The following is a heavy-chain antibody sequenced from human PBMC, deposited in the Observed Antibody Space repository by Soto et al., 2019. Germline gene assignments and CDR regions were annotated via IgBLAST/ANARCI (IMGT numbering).Heavy chain of an antibody. J-gene: IGHJ4*02. CDR3: ARAIKRCEVNYYFDF. V-gene: IGHV1-69*06. D-gene: IGHD5-12*01. CDR1: GSTFNNFA. Sequence: QVVLLQSGAEVKEPGSSVRVSCQVSGSTFNNFAFSWVRQAPGHGPEWMGGIVVDSNTAEYSQRFQDRVTINADTSSDTLNMELRSLTFEDSAVYYCARAIKRCEVNYYFDFWGQGTLVTVSS. CDR2: IVVDSNTA.